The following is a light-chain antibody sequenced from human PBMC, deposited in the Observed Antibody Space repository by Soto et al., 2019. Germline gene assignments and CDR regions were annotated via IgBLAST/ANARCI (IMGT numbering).Light chain of an antibody. Sequence: QSVLTQPASVSGSPGQSIAISCTGTSSDIGGYNYVSWYQQHPGKAPKLMFYEVSNRPSGVSNRFSGSKSGNTASLTISGLQAEDEADYYCSSYTSSSTYVFGTGTKLTVL. CDR3: SSYTSSSTYV. J-gene: IGLJ1*01. CDR2: EVS. V-gene: IGLV2-14*01. CDR1: SSDIGGYNY.